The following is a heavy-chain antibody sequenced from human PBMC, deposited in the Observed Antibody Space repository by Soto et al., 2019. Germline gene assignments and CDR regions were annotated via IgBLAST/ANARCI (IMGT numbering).Heavy chain of an antibody. CDR1: GFTFSGYW. Sequence: QLVESGGGLVQPGGSLRLSCEASGFTFSGYWMSWVRQAPGRGLGWVADIKHDGSVKYYVDSVKGRFTISRDNAKKLLYLQMNGLRAEATALYYGARATYSNAWYRFDLWGQGTLVTVSS. CDR2: IKHDGSVK. D-gene: IGHD4-4*01. V-gene: IGHV3-7*03. J-gene: IGHJ4*02. CDR3: ARATYSNAWYRFDL.